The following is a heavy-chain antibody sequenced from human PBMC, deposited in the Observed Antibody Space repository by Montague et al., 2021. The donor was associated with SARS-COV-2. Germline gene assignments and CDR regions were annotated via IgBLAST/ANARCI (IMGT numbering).Heavy chain of an antibody. D-gene: IGHD3-16*01. J-gene: IGHJ4*02. V-gene: IGHV4-34*01. CDR1: SEPLSAYY. CDR3: ARGLDHNKGGDY. Sequence: SETLSLTCEVDSEPLSAYYWSWVLQPPGEGLEWMGEVHPYGHTSYNPSLMSRVTLSLGNSTNPFSLKMTSVTAADTAVYYCARGLDHNKGGDYWGQGTLVTVSS. CDR2: VHPYGHT.